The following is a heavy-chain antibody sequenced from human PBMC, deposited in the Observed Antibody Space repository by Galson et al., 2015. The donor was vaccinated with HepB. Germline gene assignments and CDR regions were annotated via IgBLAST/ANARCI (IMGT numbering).Heavy chain of an antibody. CDR2: ISSSSSYI. V-gene: IGHV3-21*01. CDR3: ARDGLDFWSGYYKRAYYYYMDV. Sequence: SLRLSCAASGFTFSSYSMNWVRQAPGKGLEWVSSISSSSSYIYYADSVKGRFTISRDNAKNSLYLQMNSLRAEDTAVYYCARDGLDFWSGYYKRAYYYYMDVWGKGTTVTVSS. CDR1: GFTFSSYS. J-gene: IGHJ6*03. D-gene: IGHD3-3*01.